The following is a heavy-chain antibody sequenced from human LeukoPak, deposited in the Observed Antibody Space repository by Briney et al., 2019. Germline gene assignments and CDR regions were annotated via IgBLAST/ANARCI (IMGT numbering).Heavy chain of an antibody. CDR2: IYYSGST. D-gene: IGHD3-22*01. CDR1: GGSISSYY. CDR3: ARDLGSSGYWVL. V-gene: IGHV4-59*01. J-gene: IGHJ4*02. Sequence: PSETLSLTCTVSGGSISSYYWSWIRQPPGKGLEWIGYIYYSGSTNCNPSLKSRVTISVDTSKNQFSLKLSSVTAADTAVYYCARDLGSSGYWVLWGQGTLVTVSS.